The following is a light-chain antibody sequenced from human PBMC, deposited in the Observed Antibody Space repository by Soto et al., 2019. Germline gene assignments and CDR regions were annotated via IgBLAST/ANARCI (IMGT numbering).Light chain of an antibody. CDR3: SAYGGNHTVL. J-gene: IGLJ3*02. CDR2: EVT. V-gene: IGLV2-14*02. CDR1: SRDVGRYNH. Sequence: QSALTQPASVPGSPGQSITISCTGTSRDVGRYNHVSWYQQHPGKAPKLMIYEVTKRPSGVSHRFSGSKSGTTASLIVSGLQSEDEADYYCSAYGGNHTVLFGGGTKLTVL.